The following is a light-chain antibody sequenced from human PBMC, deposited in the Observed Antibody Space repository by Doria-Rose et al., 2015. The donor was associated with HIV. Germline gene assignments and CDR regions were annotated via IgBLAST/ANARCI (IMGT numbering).Light chain of an antibody. Sequence: QSALTQPASVSGSPGQSITISCTGTSSDIGGHNYVSWYQHHPGKAPKLIIYEVSNRPSGVSHRFSGSKSGASASLAISGLQSEDEATYYCGGWDDSLNGPVFGGGTKLTVL. V-gene: IGLV2-14*01. CDR3: GGWDDSLNGPV. CDR2: EVS. J-gene: IGLJ2*01. CDR1: SSDIGGHNY.